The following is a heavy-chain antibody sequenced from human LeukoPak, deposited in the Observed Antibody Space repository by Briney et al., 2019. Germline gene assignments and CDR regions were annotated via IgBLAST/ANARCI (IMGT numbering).Heavy chain of an antibody. V-gene: IGHV1-69*05. Sequence: ASVKVSCKASGGTFSSYAISWVRQAPGQGLEWMGGIIPIFGTANYAQKFQGRVTITTDESTSTAYMELSSLRSEDTAVYYCARARDVSRERQPLDAFDIWGQGTMVTVSS. CDR1: GGTFSSYA. CDR3: ARARDVSRERQPLDAFDI. CDR2: IIPIFGTA. D-gene: IGHD5/OR15-5a*01. J-gene: IGHJ3*02.